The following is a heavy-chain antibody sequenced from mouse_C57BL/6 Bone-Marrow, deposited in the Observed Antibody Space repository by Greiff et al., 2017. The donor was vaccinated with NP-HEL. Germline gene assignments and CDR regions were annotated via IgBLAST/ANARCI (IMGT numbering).Heavy chain of an antibody. J-gene: IGHJ3*01. CDR2: IYPRSGNT. CDR1: GYTFTSYG. CDR3: ARCCEPWFAY. V-gene: IGHV1-81*01. Sequence: QAQLQQSGAELARPGASVKLSCKASGYTFTSYGISWVKQRTGQGLEWIGEIYPRSGNTYYNEKFKGKATLTADKSSSTAYMELRSLTSEDSAVYFCARCCEPWFAYWGQGTLVTVSA.